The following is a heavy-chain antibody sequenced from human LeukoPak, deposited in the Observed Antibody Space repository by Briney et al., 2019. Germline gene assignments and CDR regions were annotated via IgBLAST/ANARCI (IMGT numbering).Heavy chain of an antibody. V-gene: IGHV3-66*01. J-gene: IGHJ6*02. CDR2: IYSGGST. Sequence: PGGSLRLSCAASGFTVSSNYMSWVRQAPGKGLEWVSVIYSGGSTYYADSVKGRFTISRDNSKNTLYLQMNSLRAEDTAVYYCARVRVPAPRRSPSRGYGMDVWGQGTTVTVSS. CDR1: GFTVSSNY. D-gene: IGHD2-2*01. CDR3: ARVRVPAPRRSPSRGYGMDV.